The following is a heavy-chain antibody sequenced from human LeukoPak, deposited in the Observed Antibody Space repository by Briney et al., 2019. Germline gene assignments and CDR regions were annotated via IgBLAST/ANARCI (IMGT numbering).Heavy chain of an antibody. Sequence: SETLSLTCTVSGGSISSYYWSWIRQPPGKGLEWIGYIFSGGSTAYNPSPKSRATISADTSKNQFSLKVNFVTAADTAVYFCAGGSVNNWFDPWGQGTLVTVST. CDR3: AGGSVNNWFDP. CDR1: GGSISSYY. V-gene: IGHV4-59*01. J-gene: IGHJ5*02. D-gene: IGHD2-15*01. CDR2: IFSGGST.